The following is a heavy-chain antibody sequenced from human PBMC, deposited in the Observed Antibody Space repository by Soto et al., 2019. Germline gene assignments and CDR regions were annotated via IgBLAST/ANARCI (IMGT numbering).Heavy chain of an antibody. J-gene: IGHJ4*02. Sequence: AGCMRLSCAACGFTFCNAGMSWVRHAPGKGLEWVGCIKTKTDGATTDYAAPVKGRFTISRDDSKNTLYLQMNSLKTEDTALYYCTTSYWSAAYYFDYSGQATLGTVSS. D-gene: IGHD1-1*01. CDR1: GFTFCNAG. CDR2: IKTKTDGATT. CDR3: TTSYWSAAYYFDY. V-gene: IGHV3-15*01.